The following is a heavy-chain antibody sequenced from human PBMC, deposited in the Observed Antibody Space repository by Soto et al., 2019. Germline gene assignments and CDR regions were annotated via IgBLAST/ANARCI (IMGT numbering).Heavy chain of an antibody. D-gene: IGHD6-6*01. J-gene: IGHJ4*02. V-gene: IGHV1-58*01. Sequence: GASVKVSCKASGFTFTSSGVQWVRQARGQRLEWIGWIVVGSGNTNYAQKFQERVTITRDMSTSTAYMELSSLRSEDTAVYYCAADQGSSSQYWGQGTLVTVSS. CDR1: GFTFTSSG. CDR3: AADQGSSSQY. CDR2: IVVGSGNT.